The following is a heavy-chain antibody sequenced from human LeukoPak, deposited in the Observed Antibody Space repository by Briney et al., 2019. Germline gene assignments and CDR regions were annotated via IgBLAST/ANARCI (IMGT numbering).Heavy chain of an antibody. J-gene: IGHJ2*01. CDR1: GGSISSGGYY. CDR3: ARDTHQYSSGRYWYFDL. V-gene: IGHV4-31*03. Sequence: PSQTLSLTCTVSGGSISSGGYYWSWIRQHPGKGLEWIGYIYYSGSTYYNPSLKSRVTLSVDTSKNQFSLKLSSVTAADTAVYYCARDTHQYSSGRYWYFDLWGRGTLVTVSS. D-gene: IGHD6-19*01. CDR2: IYYSGST.